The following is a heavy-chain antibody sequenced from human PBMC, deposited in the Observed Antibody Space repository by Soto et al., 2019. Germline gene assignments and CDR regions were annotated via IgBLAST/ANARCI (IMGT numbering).Heavy chain of an antibody. CDR2: ISYDGSNK. Sequence: QVQLVESGGGVVQPGRSLRLSCAASGFTFSSYAMHWVRQAPGKGLEWVAVISYDGSNKYYADSVKGRFTIARDNSKNALYLQTSSLTAEDTAVYYCVFGVVNYSDYGMHVWGQGTTRTVAS. V-gene: IGHV3-30-3*01. D-gene: IGHD2-21*01. CDR3: VFGVVNYSDYGMHV. J-gene: IGHJ6*02. CDR1: GFTFSSYA.